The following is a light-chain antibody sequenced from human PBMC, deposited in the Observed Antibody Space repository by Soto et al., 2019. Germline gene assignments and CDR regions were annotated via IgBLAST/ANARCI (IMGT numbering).Light chain of an antibody. CDR2: ENS. V-gene: IGLV1-51*02. CDR3: GTWDSSLIAL. CDR1: SSNIGSND. J-gene: IGLJ1*01. Sequence: HSVLTQPPSVSAAPGQKVTISCSGNSSNIGSNDVSWYRQLPGKAPKLLIYENSQRPSGIPDRFSGSKSGTSATLGITGLQTGDEADYYCGTWDSSLIALFGTGTKVTVL.